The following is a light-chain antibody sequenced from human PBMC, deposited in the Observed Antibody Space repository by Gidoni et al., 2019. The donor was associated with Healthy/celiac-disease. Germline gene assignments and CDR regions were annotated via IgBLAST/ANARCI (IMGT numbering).Light chain of an antibody. V-gene: IGKV2-28*01. CDR1: QSLLHSNGYNY. J-gene: IGKJ4*01. Sequence: DIVMPQSPLSLTVTPGEPASISCRSSQSLLHSNGYNYLDWYLQKPGQSPQLLIYLGSNRASGVPDRFSGSGSGTDFTLKISRVEAEDVGVYYCMQALQTQLTFXGXTKVEIK. CDR3: MQALQTQLT. CDR2: LGS.